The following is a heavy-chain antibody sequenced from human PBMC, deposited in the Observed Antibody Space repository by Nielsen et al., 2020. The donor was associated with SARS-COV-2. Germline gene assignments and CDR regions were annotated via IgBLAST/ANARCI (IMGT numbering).Heavy chain of an antibody. CDR1: GFTFSSYD. Sequence: GESLKISCAASGFTFSSYDMHWVRQATGKGLEWVSAIGTAGDTYYPGSVKGRFTISRENAKNSLYLQMNSLRAGDTAVYYCARDAAGTWYFDLWGRGTLVTVSS. D-gene: IGHD6-19*01. CDR3: ARDAAGTWYFDL. J-gene: IGHJ2*01. V-gene: IGHV3-13*04. CDR2: IGTAGDT.